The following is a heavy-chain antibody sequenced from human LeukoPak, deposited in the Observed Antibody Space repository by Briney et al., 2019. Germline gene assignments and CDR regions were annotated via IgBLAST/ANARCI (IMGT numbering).Heavy chain of an antibody. Sequence: SETLSLTCAVYGGSFSGYYWSWIRQPPGKGPEWIGEINHSGSTNYNPSLKSRVTISVDTSKNQFSLKLSSVTAADTAVYYCARGRRTIQWLAHGELDYWGQGTLVTVSS. CDR3: ARGRRTIQWLAHGELDY. CDR1: GGSFSGYY. J-gene: IGHJ4*02. CDR2: INHSGST. V-gene: IGHV4-34*01. D-gene: IGHD6-19*01.